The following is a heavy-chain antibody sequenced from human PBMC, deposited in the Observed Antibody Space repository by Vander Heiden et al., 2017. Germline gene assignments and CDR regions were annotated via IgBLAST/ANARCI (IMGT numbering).Heavy chain of an antibody. CDR3: AKNLGYCSGGSCYYYGMDV. V-gene: IGHV3-23*01. CDR1: GFTFSSYA. D-gene: IGHD2-15*01. Sequence: EVQLLESGGGLVQPGGSLRLSCAASGFTFSSYAMSWVRQAPGKGLEWFSAISGSGGSTYYADSVKGRFTISRDNSKNTLYLQMNSLRAEDTAVYYCAKNLGYCSGGSCYYYGMDVWGQGTTVTVSS. J-gene: IGHJ6*02. CDR2: ISGSGGST.